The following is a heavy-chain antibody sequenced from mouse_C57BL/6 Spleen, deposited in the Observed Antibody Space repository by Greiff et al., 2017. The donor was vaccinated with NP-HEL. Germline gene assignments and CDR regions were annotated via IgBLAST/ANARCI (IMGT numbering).Heavy chain of an antibody. CDR1: GYTFTSYW. CDR2: IHPNSGST. V-gene: IGHV1-64*01. J-gene: IGHJ2*01. CDR3: ARKGSNYGPDY. D-gene: IGHD2-5*01. Sequence: VQLLQSGAELVKPGASVKLSCKASGYTFTSYWMHWVKQRPGQGLEWIGMIHPNSGSTNYNEKFKSKATLTVDKSSSTAYMQLSSLTSEDSAVYYCARKGSNYGPDYWGQGTTLTVSS.